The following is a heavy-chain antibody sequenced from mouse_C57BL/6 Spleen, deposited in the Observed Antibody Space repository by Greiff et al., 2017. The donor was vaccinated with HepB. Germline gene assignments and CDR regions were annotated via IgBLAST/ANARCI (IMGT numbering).Heavy chain of an antibody. CDR2: IDPSDSYT. J-gene: IGHJ4*01. D-gene: IGHD1-1*01. V-gene: IGHV1-69*01. Sequence: QVHVKQPGAELVMPGASVKLSCKASGYTFTSYWMHWVKQRPGQGLEWIGEIDPSDSYTNYNQKFKGKSTLTVDKSSSTAYMQISSLTSADYAVYYCAKNYVNYYAMDYWGQGTSVTVSS. CDR3: AKNYVNYYAMDY. CDR1: GYTFTSYW.